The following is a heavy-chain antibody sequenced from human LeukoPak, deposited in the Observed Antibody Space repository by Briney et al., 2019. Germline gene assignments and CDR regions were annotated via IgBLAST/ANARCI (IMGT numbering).Heavy chain of an antibody. D-gene: IGHD3-3*01. CDR3: ARHPDFWSGYSFDP. CDR2: IYYSGST. V-gene: IGHV4-39*01. J-gene: IGHJ5*02. CDR1: GGSISSSSYY. Sequence: SETLSLTCTVSGGSISSSSYYWGWIRQPPGKGLEWIGSIYYSGSTYYNPSLKSRVTISVGTSKNQFSLKLSSVTAADTAVYYCARHPDFWSGYSFDPWGQGTQVTVSS.